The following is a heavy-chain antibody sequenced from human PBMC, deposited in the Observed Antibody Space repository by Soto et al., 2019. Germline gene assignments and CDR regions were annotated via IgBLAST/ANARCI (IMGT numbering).Heavy chain of an antibody. Sequence: SETLSLTCTVSGGSISSYYWSWIRQPPGKGLEWIGYIYYIGSTNYNPSLKSRFTISVDTSKNQFSLKLSSVTAADTAVYYCARHPAVAGTYYFDYWGQGTLVTVSS. D-gene: IGHD6-19*01. CDR2: IYYIGST. J-gene: IGHJ4*02. V-gene: IGHV4-59*08. CDR3: ARHPAVAGTYYFDY. CDR1: GGSISSYY.